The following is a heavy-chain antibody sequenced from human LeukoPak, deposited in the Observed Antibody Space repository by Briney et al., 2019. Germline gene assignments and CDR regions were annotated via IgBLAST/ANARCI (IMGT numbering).Heavy chain of an antibody. CDR3: AKSGAYCSGGSCYDRFDY. Sequence: PGGSLRLSCAASGFTFSSYAMSWVRQAPGKGLEWVSAISGSGGSTYYADSVKGRFTISRDNSKNTLYLQMNSLRAEDTAVYYCAKSGAYCSGGSCYDRFDYWGQGTLVTVSS. J-gene: IGHJ4*02. CDR1: GFTFSSYA. D-gene: IGHD2-15*01. CDR2: ISGSGGST. V-gene: IGHV3-23*01.